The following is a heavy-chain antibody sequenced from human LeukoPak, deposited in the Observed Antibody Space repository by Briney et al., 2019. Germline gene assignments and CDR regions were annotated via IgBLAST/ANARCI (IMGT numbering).Heavy chain of an antibody. CDR2: IPYDGSDK. J-gene: IGHJ4*02. Sequence: SGGSLRLSCAASGFTFSAFGMHWVRQAPGKGLEWVTFIPYDGSDKYYADSVKGRFTISRDNSKNTLYLQMNSLRAEDTAVYYCAKGATHSSSSGYYFDYWGQGTLVTVSS. CDR1: GFTFSAFG. CDR3: AKGATHSSSSGYYFDY. V-gene: IGHV3-30*02. D-gene: IGHD3-22*01.